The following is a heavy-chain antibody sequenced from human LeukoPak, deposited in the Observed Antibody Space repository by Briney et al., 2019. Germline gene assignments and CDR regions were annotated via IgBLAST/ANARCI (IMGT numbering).Heavy chain of an antibody. J-gene: IGHJ4*02. CDR2: IYGGGAT. CDR1: GFTVSDFD. Sequence: PGGSLRLSCAASGFTVSDFDMSWVRQAPGKGLEWLSIIYGGGATYYADSVKGRFTISRDNYENTLYLQMNSLRAEDTAIYYCARGLVGATNWGCDSWGQGTRVTVSS. V-gene: IGHV3-66*01. CDR3: ARGLVGATNWGCDS. D-gene: IGHD1-26*01.